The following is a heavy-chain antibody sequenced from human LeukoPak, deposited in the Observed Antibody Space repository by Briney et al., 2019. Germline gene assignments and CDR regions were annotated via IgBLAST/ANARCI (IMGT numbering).Heavy chain of an antibody. V-gene: IGHV5-51*01. CDR3: ARHEVTAAAGTEFDS. J-gene: IGHJ4*02. CDR1: GYKFTNYW. Sequence: GESLKISCQASGYKFTNYWIGWVRQMPGKGLEWMGIIFLSDSDTRYSPSFQGQVTISADKSTSTAYLHRSTLKASDTAIYYCARHEVTAAAGTEFDSWGQGTLVTVSS. CDR2: IFLSDSDT. D-gene: IGHD6-13*01.